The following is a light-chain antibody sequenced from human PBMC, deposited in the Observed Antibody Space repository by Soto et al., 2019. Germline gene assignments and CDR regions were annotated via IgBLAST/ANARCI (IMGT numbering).Light chain of an antibody. CDR3: MQPLQSWT. J-gene: IGKJ1*01. V-gene: IGKV2-28*01. CDR2: LGS. CDR1: QIILQSNGYNY. Sequence: DILMTQSPLSLPVAARAAAPIFWRSSQIILQSNGYNYLDWYRQKPGQSPQLLIYLGSNRASGVPDRFSGSGSGTDFTLKISRVEAEDVGVYYCMQPLQSWTFGQGTKVDI.